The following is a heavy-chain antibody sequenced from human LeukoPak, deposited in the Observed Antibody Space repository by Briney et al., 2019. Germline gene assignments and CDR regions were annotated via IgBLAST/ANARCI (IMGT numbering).Heavy chain of an antibody. CDR3: AREAYSFSPTEFDY. Sequence: GGSLRLSCVVSGFTFSDYYMSWIRQAPGKGLEWVSYISSSGSTIYYADSVKGRFTISRDNAKNSLYLQMNSLRAEDTAVYYCAREAYSFSPTEFDYWGQGTLVTVSS. CDR2: ISSSGSTI. D-gene: IGHD5-18*01. J-gene: IGHJ4*02. V-gene: IGHV3-11*01. CDR1: GFTFSDYY.